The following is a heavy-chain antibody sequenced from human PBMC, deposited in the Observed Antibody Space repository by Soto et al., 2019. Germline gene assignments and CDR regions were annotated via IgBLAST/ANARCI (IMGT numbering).Heavy chain of an antibody. CDR2: INHSGST. CDR3: ASPRLPCITGTTFRNAAPGLICLTMDV. CDR1: GGSFSGYY. V-gene: IGHV4-34*01. D-gene: IGHD1-7*01. J-gene: IGHJ6*02. Sequence: SETLSLTCAVYGGSFSGYYWSWIRQPPGKGLEWIGEINHSGSTNYNPSLKSRVTISVDTSKNQFSLKLSSVTAADTAVYYCASPRLPCITGTTFRNAAPGLICLTMDVWGQGTTVTVSS.